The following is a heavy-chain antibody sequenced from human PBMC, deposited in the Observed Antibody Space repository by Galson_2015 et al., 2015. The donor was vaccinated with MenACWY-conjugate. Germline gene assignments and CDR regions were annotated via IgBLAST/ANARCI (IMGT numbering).Heavy chain of an antibody. CDR1: GGSISSYY. J-gene: IGHJ6*02. CDR3: ARDFRVVVAKKYYYGMDV. D-gene: IGHD2-15*01. CDR2: IYYSGST. Sequence: SETLSLTCTVSGGSISSYYWSWIRQPPGKGLEWIGSIYYSGSTYYNPSLKSRVTISVDTSKNQFSLKLSSVTAADTAVYYCARDFRVVVAKKYYYGMDVWGQGTTVPVSS. V-gene: IGHV4-59*12.